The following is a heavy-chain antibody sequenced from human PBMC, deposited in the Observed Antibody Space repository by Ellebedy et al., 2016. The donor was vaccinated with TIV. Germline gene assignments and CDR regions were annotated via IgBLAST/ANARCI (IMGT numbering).Heavy chain of an antibody. V-gene: IGHV4-4*07. CDR1: GGSISGYY. J-gene: IGHJ4*01. CDR3: ARGPKGLDY. CDR2: IFSTGST. Sequence: GSLRLXXTVSGGSISGYYWSWLRQPAGKGLQWLGRIFSTGSTEYNSSLKSRVTMSLDTSRNQFSLKLSSVTAADTAVYYCARGPKGLDYWGHGTLVTVSS.